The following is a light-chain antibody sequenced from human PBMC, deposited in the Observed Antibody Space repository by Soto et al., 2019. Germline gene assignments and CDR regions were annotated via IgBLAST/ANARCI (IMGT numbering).Light chain of an antibody. CDR3: QQFNNWTYT. V-gene: IGKV3-15*01. J-gene: IGKJ2*01. Sequence: EIVMTHSPATLSVSPGERATLSCRASQSVSNNLDWYQQKPGQAPRLLIYGATTRATGIPARFSGSGSWTEFTITISSLQYEDFALYYCQQFNNWTYTFGQGTKLEIK. CDR1: QSVSNN. CDR2: GAT.